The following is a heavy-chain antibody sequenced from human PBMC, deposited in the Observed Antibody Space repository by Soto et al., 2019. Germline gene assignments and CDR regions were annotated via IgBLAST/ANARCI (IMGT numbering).Heavy chain of an antibody. CDR1: GCAFNSYV. V-gene: IGHV3-30*03. D-gene: IGHD2-8*01. CDR2: VSYDGSNK. Sequence: GGSLTLSCRTSGCAFNSYVMHWVRQAPGKGLEWVAVVSYDGSNKCYADSVKGRFIISRDSSKNTLYVQMNSLRPEDTAVYYCARAPDIVLIRAYYYYGMDVWGQGTTVTVSS. CDR3: ARAPDIVLIRAYYYYGMDV. J-gene: IGHJ6*02.